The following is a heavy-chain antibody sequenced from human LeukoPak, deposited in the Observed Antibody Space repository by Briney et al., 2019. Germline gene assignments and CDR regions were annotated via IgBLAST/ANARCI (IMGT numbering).Heavy chain of an antibody. J-gene: IGHJ4*02. D-gene: IGHD6-19*01. Sequence: SETLSLTCAVYGESFSGYYWSWIRQPPGKGLEWIGEINHSGSTNYNPSLKSRVTISVDTSKNQFSLKLSSVTAADTAVYYCARQYSSGWYHFDYWGQGTLVTVSS. V-gene: IGHV4-34*01. CDR1: GESFSGYY. CDR2: INHSGST. CDR3: ARQYSSGWYHFDY.